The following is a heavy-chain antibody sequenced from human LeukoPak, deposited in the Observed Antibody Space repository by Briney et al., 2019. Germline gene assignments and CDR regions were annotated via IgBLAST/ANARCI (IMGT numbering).Heavy chain of an antibody. V-gene: IGHV1-2*02. D-gene: IGHD3-22*01. CDR1: GYTFTGYY. Sequence: EASVKVSCKASGYTFTGYYMHWVRQAPGQGLEWMGWINPNSGGTNYAQKFQGRVTMTRDTSISTAYMELSRLRSDDTAVYYCALTCYYDSSGYYFDYWGQGTLVTVSS. CDR3: ALTCYYDSSGYYFDY. CDR2: INPNSGGT. J-gene: IGHJ4*02.